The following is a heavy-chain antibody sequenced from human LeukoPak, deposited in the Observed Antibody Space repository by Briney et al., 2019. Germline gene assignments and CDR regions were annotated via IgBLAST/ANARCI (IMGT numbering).Heavy chain of an antibody. CDR2: INPNSGAT. CDR1: GYTFTGYY. D-gene: IGHD3-16*01. V-gene: IGHV1-2*02. CDR3: ARVASIWGGGFDY. J-gene: IGHJ4*02. Sequence: ASVKVSCKASGYTFTGYYMHWVRQAPGQGLEWMGWINPNSGATNYAQKFQGRVTMTRDTSISTAYMELRRLRSDDPAVYYCARVASIWGGGFDYWGQGTLVTVSS.